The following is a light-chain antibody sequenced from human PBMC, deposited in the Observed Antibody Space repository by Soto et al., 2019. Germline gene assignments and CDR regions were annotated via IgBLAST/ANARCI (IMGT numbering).Light chain of an antibody. J-gene: IGKJ1*01. Sequence: IQLTQSPSTLSGSVGGRVPITCRDSQTISSWLAWYQQQPGKAPKILIYKASTSTSGVPSRGSGSGSGTEFTLTISSLHPDDFATYYCQHYNRYSEAFGQGTKVDIK. CDR2: KAS. CDR3: QHYNRYSEA. CDR1: QTISSW. V-gene: IGKV1-5*03.